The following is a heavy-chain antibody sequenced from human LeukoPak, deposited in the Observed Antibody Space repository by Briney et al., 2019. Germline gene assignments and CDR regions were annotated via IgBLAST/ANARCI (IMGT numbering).Heavy chain of an antibody. V-gene: IGHV1-2*02. Sequence: ASVKVSCKASGYTFTGYYMHWVRQAPGQGLEWMGWINPNSGGTNYAQKFKGRVTMTRDTSINTAYIDLSRPKSDDTAVYYSARLPPVALGGEYYFDYWGQGTLVTVSS. CDR3: ARLPPVALGGEYYFDY. D-gene: IGHD2-15*01. CDR1: GYTFTGYY. CDR2: INPNSGGT. J-gene: IGHJ4*02.